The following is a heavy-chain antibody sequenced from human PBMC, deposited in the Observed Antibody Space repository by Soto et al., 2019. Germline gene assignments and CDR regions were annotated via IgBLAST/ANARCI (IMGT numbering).Heavy chain of an antibody. Sequence: SETLSLTCAVYGGSFSGYYWSWIRQPPGKGLEWIGEINHSGSTNYNPSLKSRVTISVDTSKSQFSLKLRSVTAADTAVYYCGRGGLDYTYGMDVWDQRTTVTVSS. CDR2: INHSGST. V-gene: IGHV4-34*01. J-gene: IGHJ6*02. D-gene: IGHD3-16*01. CDR1: GGSFSGYY. CDR3: GRGGLDYTYGMDV.